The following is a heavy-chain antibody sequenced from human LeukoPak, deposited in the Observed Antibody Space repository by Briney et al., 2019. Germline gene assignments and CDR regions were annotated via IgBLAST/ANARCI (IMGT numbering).Heavy chain of an antibody. D-gene: IGHD1-26*01. CDR3: ARQVGATLVDY. CDR2: IYTSGST. Sequence: SETLSLTCTVSGVSISSYYWTWIRQSAGKGLEWIGRIYTSGSTYYNPSLKSRVTISVDTSKNQFSLKLSSVTAADTAVYYCARQVGATLVDYWGQGTLVTVSS. CDR1: GVSISSYY. J-gene: IGHJ4*02. V-gene: IGHV4-4*07.